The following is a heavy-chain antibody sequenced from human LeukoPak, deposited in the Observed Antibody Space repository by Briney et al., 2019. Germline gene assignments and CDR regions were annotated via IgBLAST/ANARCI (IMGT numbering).Heavy chain of an antibody. CDR1: GYTFTSYG. CDR3: ARGPAGIAVAGLYRH. J-gene: IGHJ1*01. V-gene: IGHV1-18*01. CDR2: ISAYNGNT. D-gene: IGHD6-19*01. Sequence: GASVKVSCKAFGYTFTSYGISWGRQAPGQGLEWMGWISAYNGNTNYAQKLQGRVTMTTDTSTSTAYMELRSLRSDDTAVYYCARGPAGIAVAGLYRHWGQGTLVTVSS.